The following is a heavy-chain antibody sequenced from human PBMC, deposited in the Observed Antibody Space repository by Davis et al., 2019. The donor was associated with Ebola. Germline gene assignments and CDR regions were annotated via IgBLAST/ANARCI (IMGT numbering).Heavy chain of an antibody. CDR3: ARRGRFGDYVDY. V-gene: IGHV3-23*01. J-gene: IGHJ4*02. D-gene: IGHD3-10*01. CDR2: ISGSGDST. Sequence: GESLKISCAASGFTFDDYTMHWVRQAPGMGLEWVSAISGSGDSTYYADSVKGRFTISRDNSRNTFYLQMNSLRVEDTAVYYCARRGRFGDYVDYWGQGTPVTVSA. CDR1: GFTFDDYT.